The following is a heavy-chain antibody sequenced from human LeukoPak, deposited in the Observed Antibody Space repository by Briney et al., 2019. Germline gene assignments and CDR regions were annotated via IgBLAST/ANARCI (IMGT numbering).Heavy chain of an antibody. V-gene: IGHV1-2*02. CDR3: ARPISGPLSFWAFDI. CDR2: INPNSGGT. J-gene: IGHJ3*02. CDR1: GYTFTDYF. Sequence: ASVKVSCKASGYTFTDYFTQWVRQAPGQRLEWMGWINPNSGGTSYAQKFQGRVTMTRDTSISTAYMELSRLRSDDTAVYYCARPISGPLSFWAFDIWGQGTMVTVSS. D-gene: IGHD1-14*01.